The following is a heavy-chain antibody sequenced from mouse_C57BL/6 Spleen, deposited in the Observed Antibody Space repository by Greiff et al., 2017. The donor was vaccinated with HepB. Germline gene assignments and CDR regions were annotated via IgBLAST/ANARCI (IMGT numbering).Heavy chain of an antibody. CDR3: ARGGGYGSSPWYFDV. CDR2: IYPGSGST. Sequence: QVQLQQSGAELVKPGASVKMSCKASGYTFTSYWITWVKQRPGQGLEWIGDIYPGSGSTNYNEKFKSKATLTVDTSSSTAYLQSISLTSEDSAVYDCARGGGYGSSPWYFDVWGTGTTVTVSS. CDR1: GYTFTSYW. J-gene: IGHJ1*03. V-gene: IGHV1-55*01. D-gene: IGHD1-1*01.